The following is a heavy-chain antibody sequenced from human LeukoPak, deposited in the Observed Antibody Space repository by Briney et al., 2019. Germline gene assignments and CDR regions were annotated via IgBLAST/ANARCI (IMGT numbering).Heavy chain of an antibody. J-gene: IGHJ4*02. CDR1: GGSISSSSYY. D-gene: IGHD4-17*01. Sequence: PSETLSLTCTVSGGSISSSSYYWGWIRQPPGKGLEWIGSIYYSGSTYYNPSLKSRVTISVDTSKNQFSLKLSSVTAADTAVYYCARELPPSGYGDYVGYFDYWGQGTLVTVSS. V-gene: IGHV4-39*07. CDR3: ARELPPSGYGDYVGYFDY. CDR2: IYYSGST.